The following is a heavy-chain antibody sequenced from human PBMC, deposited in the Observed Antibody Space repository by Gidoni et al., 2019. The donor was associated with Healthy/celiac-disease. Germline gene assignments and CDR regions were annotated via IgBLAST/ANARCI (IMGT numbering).Heavy chain of an antibody. CDR3: AREGYYGSGSYTD. CDR2: IIPIFGTA. J-gene: IGHJ4*02. Sequence: QVQLVQSGAEVKKPGSSVKVSCKASGGPFSSYAISWVRQAPGQGLERMGGIIPIFGTANYAQKFQGRVTITADESTSTAYMELSSLRSEDTAVYYCAREGYYGSGSYTDWGQGTLVTVSS. V-gene: IGHV1-69*01. D-gene: IGHD3-10*01. CDR1: GGPFSSYA.